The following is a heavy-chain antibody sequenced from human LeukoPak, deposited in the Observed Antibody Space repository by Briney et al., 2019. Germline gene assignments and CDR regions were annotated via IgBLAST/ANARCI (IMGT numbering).Heavy chain of an antibody. J-gene: IGHJ6*03. D-gene: IGHD3-3*01. CDR2: IYDSEST. CDR1: GGSISSHY. Sequence: SETLSLTCTVSGGSISSHYWSWVRQPPGKGLEWIGNIYDSESTHYKSSLKSRVTISVDTSKNQFSLRLSSVTAAGTAVYYCARVLQNYYYLDVWGKGTTVTVSS. CDR3: ARVLQNYYYLDV. V-gene: IGHV4-59*11.